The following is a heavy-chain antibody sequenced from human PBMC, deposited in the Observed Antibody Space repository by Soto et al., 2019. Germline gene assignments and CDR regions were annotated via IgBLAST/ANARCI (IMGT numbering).Heavy chain of an antibody. V-gene: IGHV3-53*01. CDR2: IYSGGST. Sequence: GSLRLSCAASGFTVSSNYMSWVRQAPGKGLEWVSVIYSGGSTYYADSVKGRFTISRDNSKNTLYLQMNSLRAEDTAVYYCARAKQWLGLFDYWGQGTLVTVSS. CDR3: ARAKQWLGLFDY. CDR1: GFTVSSNY. J-gene: IGHJ4*02. D-gene: IGHD6-19*01.